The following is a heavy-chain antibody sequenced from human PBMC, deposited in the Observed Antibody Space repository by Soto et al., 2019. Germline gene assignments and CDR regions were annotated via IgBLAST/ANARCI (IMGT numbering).Heavy chain of an antibody. V-gene: IGHV3-30-3*01. CDR3: ARDARIGTDWYFDL. J-gene: IGHJ2*01. Sequence: QVQLVESGGGVVQPGRSLTLSCVASGFTLGSYAIHWVRQAPGKGLAWVAAISYDGSGKYYADSVKGRFTISRDNSKNTLYLQMNSLRVEDTAVYYCARDARIGTDWYFDLWGRGTLVTVSS. CDR2: ISYDGSGK. D-gene: IGHD1-26*01. CDR1: GFTLGSYA.